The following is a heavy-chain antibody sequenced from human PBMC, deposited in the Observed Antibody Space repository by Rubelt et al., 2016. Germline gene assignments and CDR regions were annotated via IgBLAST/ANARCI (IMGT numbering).Heavy chain of an antibody. J-gene: IGHJ5*02. CDR1: GFSLSTSGVG. Sequence: QITLKESGPTLVKPTQTLTLTCTFSGFSLSTSGVGVGWIRQPPGKALEWLALIYWDDDKRYSPSLKSRLTITKDTSKNHVVLTMTNMDPVDTATYYCARQKAPYYDSWGKHYNWFDPWGQGTLVTVSS. CDR3: ARQKAPYYDSWGKHYNWFDP. V-gene: IGHV2-5*02. CDR2: IYWDDDK. D-gene: IGHD3-3*01.